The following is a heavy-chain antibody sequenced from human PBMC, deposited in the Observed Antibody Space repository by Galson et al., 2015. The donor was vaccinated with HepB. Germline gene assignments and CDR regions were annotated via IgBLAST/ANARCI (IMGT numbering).Heavy chain of an antibody. CDR2: ISGSGGSP. Sequence: SLRLSCTASGFTFNNYAMSWVRQAPGKGLEWVSGISGSGGSPYYADSVKGRFTISRDNTKNTLYLQMNSMRVEDTAVYYCAKDVGDSYAYYFEYWGQGTLVTVSS. J-gene: IGHJ4*02. CDR1: GFTFNNYA. V-gene: IGHV3-23*01. D-gene: IGHD5-18*01. CDR3: AKDVGDSYAYYFEY.